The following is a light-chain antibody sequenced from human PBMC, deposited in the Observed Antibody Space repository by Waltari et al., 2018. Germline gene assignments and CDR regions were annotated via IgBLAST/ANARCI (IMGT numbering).Light chain of an antibody. J-gene: IGLJ2*01. CDR2: EVI. Sequence: QSALTQPASVSGSPGQSITISCTGTSSDIGSYNLVYWYQQHPGKVPKLIIYEVIKRPSGISDRFSGSKSGNTASLTISGLQAEDEADYYCSSNAAGSSYVVFGGGTRLTVL. CDR3: SSNAAGSSYVV. CDR1: SSDIGSYNL. V-gene: IGLV2-23*02.